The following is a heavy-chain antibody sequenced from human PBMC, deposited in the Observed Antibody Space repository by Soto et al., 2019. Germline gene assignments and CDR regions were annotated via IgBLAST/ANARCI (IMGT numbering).Heavy chain of an antibody. J-gene: IGHJ4*02. CDR2: SRKKAEGHTT. D-gene: IGHD3-16*01. CDR3: VGESWYRFDD. CDR1: GFTFSDHH. V-gene: IGHV3-72*01. Sequence: EVQLVESGGGLVQPGGSLRLSCAASGFTFSDHHFDWVRQAPGKGLEWVGRSRKKAEGHTTEYAASVRGRFTISRDDSKNSVFLQMNSLRNEDTAVYFCVGESWYRFDDWGPGTLVTVSS.